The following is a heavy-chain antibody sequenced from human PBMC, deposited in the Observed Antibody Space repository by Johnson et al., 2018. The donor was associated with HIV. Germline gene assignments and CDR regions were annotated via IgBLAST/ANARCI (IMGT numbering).Heavy chain of an antibody. Sequence: QVQLVESGGGLVQPGGSLRLSCAASGFTVSSNYMSWVRQAPGKGLEWVAVIWFDGSNKYYADSVTGRFAISRDNSKNTLYLQMNSLRPEDTAVYYCAISAEDYYDSSAVPMDAFDIWGQGTMVTVSS. V-gene: IGHV3-33*08. CDR1: GFTVSSNY. J-gene: IGHJ3*02. CDR3: AISAEDYYDSSAVPMDAFDI. D-gene: IGHD3-22*01. CDR2: IWFDGSNK.